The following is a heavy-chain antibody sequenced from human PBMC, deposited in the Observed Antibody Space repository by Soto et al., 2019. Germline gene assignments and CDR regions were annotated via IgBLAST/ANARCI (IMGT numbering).Heavy chain of an antibody. CDR3: AREYYDGLTAYYRYYYMDV. J-gene: IGHJ6*03. CDR2: ISHSGSIV. D-gene: IGHD3-9*01. CDR1: GFTFSDYY. V-gene: IGHV3-11*01. Sequence: QVQLVESGGGLVKPGGSLRLSCAASGFTFSDYYMSWIRRAPGKGLEWVSYISHSGSIVNYADSVKGRFTISRDNAKNSLYLQMNSLRAEDTAVYYCAREYYDGLTAYYRYYYMDVWGKGTTVTVSS.